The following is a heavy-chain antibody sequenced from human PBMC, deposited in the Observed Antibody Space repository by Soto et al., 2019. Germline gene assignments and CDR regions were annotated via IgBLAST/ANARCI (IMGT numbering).Heavy chain of an antibody. Sequence: SETLSLTCTVSGGSISSGGYYWSWIRQHPGKGLEWIGYIYYSGSTYYNPSLKSRVTISVDTSKNQFSLKLSSVTAADTAVYYCARLDLYSSSWSTPPRYYFDYWGQGTLVTVSS. D-gene: IGHD6-13*01. CDR3: ARLDLYSSSWSTPPRYYFDY. CDR1: GGSISSGGYY. J-gene: IGHJ4*02. CDR2: IYYSGST. V-gene: IGHV4-31*03.